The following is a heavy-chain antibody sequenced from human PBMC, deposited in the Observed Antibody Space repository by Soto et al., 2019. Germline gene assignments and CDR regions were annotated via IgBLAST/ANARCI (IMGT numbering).Heavy chain of an antibody. Sequence: QVQLVQSGAEVKKPGASVKVSCKASGYTFTSYGISWVRQAPGQGLVWMGWISAYNGNTNYAQKLQGRVTMTTDTSTRTACMELRSLRSDDTAVYYCAGMRWEPLWDTEGMDVWCQGTTVTVSS. CDR2: ISAYNGNT. D-gene: IGHD1-26*01. CDR3: AGMRWEPLWDTEGMDV. CDR1: GYTFTSYG. V-gene: IGHV1-18*01. J-gene: IGHJ6*02.